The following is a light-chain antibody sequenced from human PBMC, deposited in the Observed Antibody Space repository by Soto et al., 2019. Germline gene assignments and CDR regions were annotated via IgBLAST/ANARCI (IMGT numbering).Light chain of an antibody. J-gene: IGKJ1*01. CDR1: QSVSSN. V-gene: IGKV3-15*01. CDR2: GAS. Sequence: EIVMTQSPATLSVSPGERATLCCRASQSVSSNLAWYQQKPGQAPRLLIYGASTRATGIPARFSGSGSGTEFTLTISNLQTEDFAVYYCQQYNKWPRTFGQGTKVDIK. CDR3: QQYNKWPRT.